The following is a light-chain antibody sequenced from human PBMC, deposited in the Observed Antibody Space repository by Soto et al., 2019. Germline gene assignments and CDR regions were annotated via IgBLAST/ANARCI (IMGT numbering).Light chain of an antibody. CDR2: GAS. CDR3: QQYGSSL. CDR1: QSVSSSY. J-gene: IGKJ4*01. V-gene: IGKV3-20*01. Sequence: EIVLTQSPGTLSLSPGERATLSCRASQSVSSSYLAWYQQKPGQAPRLLIYGASSRATGIPDRFSGSGSGTHFTLTISRLEPEAFAVYYCQQYGSSLFGGGTKVEIK.